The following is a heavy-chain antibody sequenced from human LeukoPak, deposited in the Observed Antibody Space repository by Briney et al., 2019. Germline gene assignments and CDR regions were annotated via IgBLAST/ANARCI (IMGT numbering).Heavy chain of an antibody. D-gene: IGHD5/OR15-5a*01. V-gene: IGHV3-74*01. CDR2: INRDGSGT. CDR1: GFTFSTYW. J-gene: IGHJ4*02. Sequence: GGSLRLSCAASGFTFSTYWMHWVRQASGKGLVWVSRINRDGSGTSYVDSVKGRFTISRDNAKNTVYLQMNSLRAEDTAVYYCAKGSTFSGDFDYWGQGTLVTVSS. CDR3: AKGSTFSGDFDY.